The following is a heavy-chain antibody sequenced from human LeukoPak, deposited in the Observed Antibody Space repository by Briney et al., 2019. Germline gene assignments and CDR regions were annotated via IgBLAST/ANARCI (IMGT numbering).Heavy chain of an antibody. CDR2: ISGSGGST. D-gene: IGHD5-18*01. V-gene: IGHV3-23*01. Sequence: GGSLRLSCAASGFTFSSYAMSWVRQAPGKGLEWVSAISGSGGSTYYADSVKGRFTISRDNSKNTLYLQMNSLRAEDTAVYYCAKGKQLLVSYYYYMDVWGKGTTVTVSS. CDR1: GFTFSSYA. J-gene: IGHJ6*03. CDR3: AKGKQLLVSYYYYMDV.